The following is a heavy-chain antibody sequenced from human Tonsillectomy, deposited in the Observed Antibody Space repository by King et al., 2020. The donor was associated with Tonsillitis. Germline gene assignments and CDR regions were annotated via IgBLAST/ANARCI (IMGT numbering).Heavy chain of an antibody. CDR2: LRYDGSNK. J-gene: IGHJ4*02. D-gene: IGHD3-22*01. Sequence: VQLVESGGGVVQPGGSLRLSCAASGFTFSTYAMHWVRQAPGKGLEWVAFLRYDGSNKYYADSVKGRFTVSRDNSKNTLYLQMNSLRAEDTAVYYCAKDLEYYDTTGYYRPHWGQGTLVPSPQ. V-gene: IGHV3-30*02. CDR3: AKDLEYYDTTGYYRPH. CDR1: GFTFSTYA.